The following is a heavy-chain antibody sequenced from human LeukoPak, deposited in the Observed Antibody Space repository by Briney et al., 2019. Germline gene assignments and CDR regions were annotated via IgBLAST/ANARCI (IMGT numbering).Heavy chain of an antibody. CDR3: ARGTYYGSGSYYYDGLNYYYGMDV. D-gene: IGHD3-10*01. Sequence: GGSLRLSCAASGFTFSSYGMHWVRQAPGKGLEWVAVISYDGSNKYYADSVKGRFTISRDNSKNTLYLQMNSLRAEDTAVYYCARGTYYGSGSYYYDGLNYYYGMDVWGKGTTVTVSS. J-gene: IGHJ6*04. V-gene: IGHV3-30*03. CDR2: ISYDGSNK. CDR1: GFTFSSYG.